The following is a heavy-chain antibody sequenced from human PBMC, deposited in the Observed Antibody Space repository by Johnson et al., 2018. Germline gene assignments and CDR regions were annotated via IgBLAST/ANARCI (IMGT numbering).Heavy chain of an antibody. Sequence: VQLVESGGGLVQPGRSLILSCAASGFTFDDYAMHWVRQAPGKGLERVSGISWNSGIIGYADDVKGRFTISRDNAKNSRYLQMNRLKAEDTAVYYCARDKAMIVVGYRTDAFDIWGQGTLVTVSS. CDR1: GFTFDDYA. V-gene: IGHV3-9*01. CDR3: ARDKAMIVVGYRTDAFDI. D-gene: IGHD3-22*01. J-gene: IGHJ1*01. CDR2: ISWNSGII.